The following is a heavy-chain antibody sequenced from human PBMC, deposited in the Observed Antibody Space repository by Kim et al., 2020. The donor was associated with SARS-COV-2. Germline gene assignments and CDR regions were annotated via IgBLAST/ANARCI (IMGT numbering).Heavy chain of an antibody. Sequence: YAQKFQGRVTMTRDTSTSTVYMELSSLRSEDTAVYYCARGGGYDYYFDYWGQGTLVTVSS. CDR3: ARGGGYDYYFDY. V-gene: IGHV1-46*01. D-gene: IGHD5-12*01. J-gene: IGHJ4*02.